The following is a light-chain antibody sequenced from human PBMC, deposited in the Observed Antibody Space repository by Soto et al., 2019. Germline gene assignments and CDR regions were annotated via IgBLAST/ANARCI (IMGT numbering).Light chain of an antibody. CDR2: DAS. Sequence: DIQMTQSPSSVSASVGDRVTITFRASQDINKWLAWYQQKPGLAPNLLIYDASNLETGVPSRFSGSGSGTDFTFTISRLQPEDIATYYCQHYDNLPSVTFGQGTRLEIK. CDR1: QDINKW. CDR3: QHYDNLPSVT. V-gene: IGKV1-33*01. J-gene: IGKJ5*01.